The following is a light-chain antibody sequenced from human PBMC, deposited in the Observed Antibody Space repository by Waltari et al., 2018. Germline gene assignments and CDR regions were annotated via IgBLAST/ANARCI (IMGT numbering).Light chain of an antibody. Sequence: QSALTQPASVSGSPGQSITISCTGTSSAVGSYNLFSWYQQHPGKAPKLMIYEVSKRPSGVSNRFSGSKSGNTASLTISGLQAEDEADYYCCSYAGSSTSLVFGTGTKVTVL. V-gene: IGLV2-23*02. CDR1: SSAVGSYNL. CDR3: CSYAGSSTSLV. CDR2: EVS. J-gene: IGLJ1*01.